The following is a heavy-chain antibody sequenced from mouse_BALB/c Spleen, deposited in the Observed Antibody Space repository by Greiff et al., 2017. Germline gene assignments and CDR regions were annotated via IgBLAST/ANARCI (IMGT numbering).Heavy chain of an antibody. CDR3: AREGGYYGSSYWYFDV. J-gene: IGHJ1*01. CDR2: IDPSDSET. V-gene: IGHV1-69*02. Sequence: QVQLQQPGAELVKPGAPVKLSCKASGYTFTSYWMNWVKQRPGRGLEWIGRIDPSDSETHYNQKFKDKATLTVDKSSSTAYIQLSSLTSEDSAVYYCAREGGYYGSSYWYFDVWGAGTTVTVAS. CDR1: GYTFTSYW. D-gene: IGHD1-1*01.